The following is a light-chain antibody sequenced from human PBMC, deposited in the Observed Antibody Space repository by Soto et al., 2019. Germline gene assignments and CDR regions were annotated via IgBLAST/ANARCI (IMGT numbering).Light chain of an antibody. Sequence: QSVLTQPASVSGSPGQSITISFTGTSSDVGSYNLVSWYQQHPGKAPKLMIYEGSRRPSGVSNRFSGSKSGNTASLTISGLQAEDEADYYCCSYAGSSTSFGTGTKLTVL. J-gene: IGLJ1*01. CDR1: SSDVGSYNL. CDR2: EGS. CDR3: CSYAGSSTS. V-gene: IGLV2-23*01.